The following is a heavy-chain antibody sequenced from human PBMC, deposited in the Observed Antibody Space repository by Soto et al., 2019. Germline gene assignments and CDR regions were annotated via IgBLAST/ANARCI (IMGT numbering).Heavy chain of an antibody. D-gene: IGHD2-2*02. CDR2: IYYSGST. J-gene: IGHJ5*02. CDR3: ARLTGYCSSTSCYTLPYNWFDP. Sequence: SETLSLTCTVSGGSISSSSYYWGWIRQPPGKGLEWIGSIYYSGSTYYNPSLKSRVTISVDTSKNQLSLKLSSVTAADTAVYYCARLTGYCSSTSCYTLPYNWFDPWGQGTLVTVSS. V-gene: IGHV4-39*01. CDR1: GGSISSSSYY.